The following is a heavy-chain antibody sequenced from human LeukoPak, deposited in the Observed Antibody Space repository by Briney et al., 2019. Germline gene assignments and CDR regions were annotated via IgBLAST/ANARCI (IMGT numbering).Heavy chain of an antibody. Sequence: GGSLRLSCAASGFTFSSYAMNWVRQAPGKGLEWLSYISSGSSTIHYADSVKGRFTISRDNAKNSLYLQMNSLRPEDTAVYYCENGMDVWGQGTTVTVSS. CDR2: ISSGSSTI. V-gene: IGHV3-48*01. CDR3: ENGMDV. CDR1: GFTFSSYA. J-gene: IGHJ6*02.